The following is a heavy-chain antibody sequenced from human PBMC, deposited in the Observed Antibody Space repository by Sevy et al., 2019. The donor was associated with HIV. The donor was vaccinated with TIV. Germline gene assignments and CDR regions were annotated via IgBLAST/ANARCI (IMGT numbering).Heavy chain of an antibody. D-gene: IGHD3-22*01. J-gene: IGHJ4*02. CDR2: LDPEDGKT. V-gene: IGHV1-24*01. CDR3: AITKDYYDNSGYPFDY. CDR1: GYTLPKLS. Sequence: TSVKVSCKVSGYTLPKLSMHWVRQAPGKGLEWMGTLDPEDGKTIYAQKFQGRVTMTEDTSIDTGYMELISLRSEDTAVFYCAITKDYYDNSGYPFDYWGQGTLVTVSS.